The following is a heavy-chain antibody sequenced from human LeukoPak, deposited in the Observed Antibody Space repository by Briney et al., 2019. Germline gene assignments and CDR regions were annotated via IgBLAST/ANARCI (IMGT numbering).Heavy chain of an antibody. CDR3: ARASIIAARLYYYYMDV. CDR2: INHSGST. V-gene: IGHV4-34*01. CDR1: GGSFSGYY. D-gene: IGHD6-6*01. J-gene: IGHJ6*03. Sequence: SETLSLTCAVYGGSFSGYYWSWIRQPPGKGLEWIGEINHSGSTNYNPSLKSRVTISVDTSKNQFSLKLCSVTAADTAVYYCARASIIAARLYYYYMDVWGKGTTVTVSS.